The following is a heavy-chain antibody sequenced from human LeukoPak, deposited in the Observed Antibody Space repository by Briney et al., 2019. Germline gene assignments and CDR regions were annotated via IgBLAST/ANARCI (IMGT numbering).Heavy chain of an antibody. V-gene: IGHV3-9*01. CDR2: ISWNSGSI. CDR3: VYRMDV. Sequence: GGSLRLSCAASGFTFDDYAMHWVRQAPGKGLEWVSGISWNSGSIGYADSVKGRFTISRDNAKNSLYLQMNSLRAEDTAVYYCVYRMDVWGQGTTVTVSS. J-gene: IGHJ6*02. CDR1: GFTFDDYA.